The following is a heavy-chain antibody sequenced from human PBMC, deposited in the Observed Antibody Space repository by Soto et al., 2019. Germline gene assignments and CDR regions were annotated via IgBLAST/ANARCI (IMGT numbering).Heavy chain of an antibody. Sequence: PSETLSLTCTVSGGSISSSSYYWGWIRQPPGKGLEWIGSIYYNGSTYYNQSLKSRVTISVDTSKNQFSLLLSFVTAADTAVYYCARQGDPNNWFDPWGQG. CDR2: IYYNGST. CDR1: GGSISSSSYY. CDR3: ARQGDPNNWFDP. D-gene: IGHD3-16*01. J-gene: IGHJ5*02. V-gene: IGHV4-39*01.